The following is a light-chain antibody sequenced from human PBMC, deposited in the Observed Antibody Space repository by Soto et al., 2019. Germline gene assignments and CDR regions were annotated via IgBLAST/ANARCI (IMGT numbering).Light chain of an antibody. V-gene: IGKV3-20*01. J-gene: IGKJ1*01. Sequence: EIVLTQSPGTLSLSPGERATLSCWASQSVSSSYLAWYQQKGGQAPRLLIYGASSRATGIPDRFSGSGSGTDFTLTISRLEPEDFAVYYCQQYVRSPWTFGQGTKVEIK. CDR2: GAS. CDR1: QSVSSSY. CDR3: QQYVRSPWT.